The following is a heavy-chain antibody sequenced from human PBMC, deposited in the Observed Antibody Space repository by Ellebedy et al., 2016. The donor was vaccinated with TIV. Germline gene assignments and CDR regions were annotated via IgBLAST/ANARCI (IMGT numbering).Heavy chain of an antibody. CDR3: ASSLEAWYGD. CDR1: GYTFINYD. V-gene: IGHV1-18*01. D-gene: IGHD2-15*01. J-gene: IGHJ4*02. CDR2: ISADNGDT. Sequence: ASVKVSCXASGYTFINYDITWVRQAPGEGLEWMGCISADNGDTNYAQKFQGRVTMTTEKSTTTAYMKLRGLRSDDTAVYFCASSLEAWYGDWGQGTLVTVSS.